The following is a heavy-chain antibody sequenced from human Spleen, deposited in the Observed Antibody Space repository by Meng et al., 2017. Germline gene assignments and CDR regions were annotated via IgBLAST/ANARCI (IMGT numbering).Heavy chain of an antibody. V-gene: IGHV5-51*01. CDR1: GYSFIGYW. Sequence: GESLKISCKVSGYSFIGYWIGWVRQVPGKGLEWRGIIYADDSDTRYSPSFEGQVTISADKSIGTAYLQWSSLKASDTAMYYGARVRSGWSRGVDYWGQGTLVTVSS. D-gene: IGHD6-19*01. CDR3: ARVRSGWSRGVDY. CDR2: IYADDSDT. J-gene: IGHJ4*02.